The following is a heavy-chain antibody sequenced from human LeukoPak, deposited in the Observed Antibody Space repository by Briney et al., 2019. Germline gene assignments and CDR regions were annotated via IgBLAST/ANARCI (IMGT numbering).Heavy chain of an antibody. CDR2: ISAYNGNT. J-gene: IGHJ4*02. D-gene: IGHD5-12*01. V-gene: IGHV1-18*01. Sequence: GASVKVSCKASGYTFTNYGIIWVRQAPGQGREWMGWISAYNGNTNYAQKLQDRVTMTTDTSTSTAYMELRSLRSDDTAVYYCARDDALVATGSFDYWGQGTLVTVSS. CDR1: GYTFTNYG. CDR3: ARDDALVATGSFDY.